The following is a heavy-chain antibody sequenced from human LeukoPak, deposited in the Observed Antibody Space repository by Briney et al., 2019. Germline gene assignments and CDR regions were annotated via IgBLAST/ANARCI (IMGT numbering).Heavy chain of an antibody. CDR3: ARIGVRSVIIFGVFDY. CDR1: GGSISSYY. D-gene: IGHD3-10*01. CDR2: IYTSGST. J-gene: IGHJ4*02. V-gene: IGHV4-4*09. Sequence: SETLSLTCTVSGGSISSYYWSWIRQPPGKGLEWIGYIYTSGSTNYNPSLKSRVTISVDTSKNQFSLKLSSVTATDTAVYYCARIGVRSVIIFGVFDYWGQGIRVTVSS.